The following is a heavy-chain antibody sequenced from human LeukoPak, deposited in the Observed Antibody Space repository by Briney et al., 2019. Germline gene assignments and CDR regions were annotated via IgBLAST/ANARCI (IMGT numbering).Heavy chain of an antibody. Sequence: GRSLRLSCAASGFTFDDYAMHWVRQAPGKGLEWVSGISWNSGSIGYADSVKGRFTISRDNAKNSLYLQMNSLRAEDTALYYCAKAGRYCSGGSCYGYAFDIWGQGTMVTVSS. CDR1: GFTFDDYA. CDR2: ISWNSGSI. J-gene: IGHJ3*02. D-gene: IGHD2-15*01. V-gene: IGHV3-9*01. CDR3: AKAGRYCSGGSCYGYAFDI.